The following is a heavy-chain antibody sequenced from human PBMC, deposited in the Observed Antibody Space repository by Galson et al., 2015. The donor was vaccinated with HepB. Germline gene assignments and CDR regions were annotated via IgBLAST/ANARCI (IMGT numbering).Heavy chain of an antibody. V-gene: IGHV3-23*01. CDR3: AKDSSSWFRTGNWLDP. D-gene: IGHD2-2*01. CDR1: GFTFSSYA. CDR2: VSGLGGST. J-gene: IGHJ5*02. Sequence: SLRLSCAASGFTFSSYAMSWVRQAPGKGLEWVSAVSGLGGSTYYADSVKGRFTISRDNSKNTLYLQMNSLRAEDTAVYYCAKDSSSWFRTGNWLDPWGQGTLVIVSS.